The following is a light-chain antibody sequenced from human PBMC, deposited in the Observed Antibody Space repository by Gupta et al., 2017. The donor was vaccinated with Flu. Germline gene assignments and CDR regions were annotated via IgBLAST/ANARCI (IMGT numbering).Light chain of an antibody. CDR1: SSNIGAGYD. CDR3: QSYDSSLSGSWV. CDR2: GNS. Sequence: QSVLTQPPSVSGAPGQRVTISCTGRSSNIGAGYDVHWYQQLPGTAPKLLIYGNSNRPSGVPDRLSGSKSGTSASLPITGLQAEDEAEYYGQSYDSSLSGSWVFGGGTKLTVL. J-gene: IGLJ3*02. V-gene: IGLV1-40*01.